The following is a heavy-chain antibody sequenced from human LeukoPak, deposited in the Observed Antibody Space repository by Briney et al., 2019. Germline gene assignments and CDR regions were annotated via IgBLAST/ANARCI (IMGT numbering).Heavy chain of an antibody. J-gene: IGHJ4*02. CDR2: ISYDGRKK. D-gene: IGHD3-9*01. CDR1: GFSFSSDG. CDR3: AKDQGYDILTGVDY. V-gene: IGHV3-30*18. Sequence: PGRSLRLSCAASGFSFSSDGMHWVRQAPGKGLEWVAGISYDGRKKYYADSVKGRFTISRDNPQNTLSLQMNSLRTEDTAVFYCAKDQGYDILTGVDYWGQGTLVTVS.